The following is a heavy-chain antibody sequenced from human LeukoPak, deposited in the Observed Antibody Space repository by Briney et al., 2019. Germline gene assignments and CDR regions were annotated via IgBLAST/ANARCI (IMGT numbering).Heavy chain of an antibody. CDR3: ARADIVVVPAADFDY. J-gene: IGHJ4*02. CDR1: GYTFTGYY. D-gene: IGHD2-2*01. CDR2: INPNSGGT. Sequence: ASVKVSCKASGYTFTGYYMHWVRQAPGQGLEWMGWINPNSGGTNYAQKFQGRVTMTRDTSISTAYMELSRLRSDDTAVYYCARADIVVVPAADFDYWGRGTLVTVSS. V-gene: IGHV1-2*02.